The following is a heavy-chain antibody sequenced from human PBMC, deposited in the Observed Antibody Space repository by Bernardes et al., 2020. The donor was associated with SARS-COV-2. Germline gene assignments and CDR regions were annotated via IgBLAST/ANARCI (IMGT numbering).Heavy chain of an antibody. CDR2: IYYSGST. V-gene: IGHV4-39*01. Sequence: SETLSLTRTVSGGSISSSSYYWGWIRQPPGKGLEWIGSIYYSGSTYYNPSLKSRVTISVDTSKNQFSLKLSSVTAADTAVYYCSRYYDSSGYYDYFDYWGQGTLVTVSS. D-gene: IGHD3-22*01. CDR3: SRYYDSSGYYDYFDY. J-gene: IGHJ4*02. CDR1: GGSISSSSYY.